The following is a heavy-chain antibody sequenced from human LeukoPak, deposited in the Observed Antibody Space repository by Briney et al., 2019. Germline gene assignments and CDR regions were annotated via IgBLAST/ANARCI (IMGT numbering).Heavy chain of an antibody. CDR1: GFTFSSYA. V-gene: IGHV3-30-3*01. J-gene: IGHJ6*02. D-gene: IGHD3-9*01. Sequence: PGGSLRLSCAASGFTFSSYAMHWVRQAPGKGLEWLAVISYDGSNKYYADSVKGRFTISRDNSKNTLYLQMNSLRAEDTAVYYCARGRRYFDWAPARYYYGMDVWGQGTTVTVSS. CDR3: ARGRRYFDWAPARYYYGMDV. CDR2: ISYDGSNK.